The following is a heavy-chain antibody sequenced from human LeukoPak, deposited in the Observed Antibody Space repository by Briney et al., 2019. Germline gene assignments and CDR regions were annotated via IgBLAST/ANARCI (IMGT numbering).Heavy chain of an antibody. CDR3: ATGRGSSGFFDY. Sequence: GASVKVSCKASGYTFSSYYMHWVRQAPGQGLEWLGIINPGDASTSYAQKFQGRVTMTRDTSTTTVYMELGSLRSEDTAVYYCATGRGSSGFFDYWGQGALVTVSS. CDR1: GYTFSSYY. V-gene: IGHV1-46*01. CDR2: INPGDAST. D-gene: IGHD6-19*01. J-gene: IGHJ4*02.